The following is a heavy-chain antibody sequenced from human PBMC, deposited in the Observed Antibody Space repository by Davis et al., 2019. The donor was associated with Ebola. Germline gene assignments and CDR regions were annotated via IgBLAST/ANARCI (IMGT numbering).Heavy chain of an antibody. CDR1: GFPVSSNY. J-gene: IGHJ6*03. Sequence: GGSLRLSCAASGFPVSSNYMSWVCQAPGKGLEWVSVIYSGGGTFYADSVKGRFTISRDTSKNTVFLQMNNLRAEDTALYCCAREHSSSWYYMDVWGRGTAVTVSS. D-gene: IGHD6-13*01. CDR2: IYSGGGT. V-gene: IGHV3-53*01. CDR3: AREHSSSWYYMDV.